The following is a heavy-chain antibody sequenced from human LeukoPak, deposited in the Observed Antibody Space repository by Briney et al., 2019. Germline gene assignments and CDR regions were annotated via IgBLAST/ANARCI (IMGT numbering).Heavy chain of an antibody. CDR3: ARAGYWAATGYATT. D-gene: IGHD6-13*01. V-gene: IGHV1-46*03. CDR2: INPSGGGT. Sequence: ASVKVSCKASGYTFTSYYMHGVPQTPGQGLERRGIINPSGGGTTSAQKFQGRVTMTRDTSTSTVYMALSSLTSEDTAVYYCARAGYWAATGYATTWGQGTLVTVSS. J-gene: IGHJ5*02. CDR1: GYTFTSYY.